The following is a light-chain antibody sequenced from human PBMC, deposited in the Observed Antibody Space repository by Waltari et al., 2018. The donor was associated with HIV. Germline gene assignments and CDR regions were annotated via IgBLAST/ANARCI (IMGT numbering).Light chain of an antibody. Sequence: QSALTQPASVSGSPGQSITISCTGTSSDVGGYNYVSWYQQHPGKAPKLMIYDFSKRPSGVSHRFSGSKSGNTASLTISGLQAEDEADYYCSSYTSSSTLVFGGGTKLTVL. CDR2: DFS. V-gene: IGLV2-14*01. J-gene: IGLJ3*02. CDR3: SSYTSSSTLV. CDR1: SSDVGGYNY.